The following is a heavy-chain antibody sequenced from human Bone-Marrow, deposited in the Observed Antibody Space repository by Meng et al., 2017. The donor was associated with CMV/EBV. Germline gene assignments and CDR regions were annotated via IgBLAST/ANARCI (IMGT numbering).Heavy chain of an antibody. V-gene: IGHV4-39*07. CDR2: IYYSGST. J-gene: IGHJ5*02. D-gene: IGHD5-12*01. CDR3: AREWEDSGYDSRWFDP. Sequence: SETLSLTCTVPGGSISSSSYYWGWIRQPPGKGLEWIGSIYYSGSTYYNPSLKSRVTISVDTSKNQFSLKLSSVTAADTAVYYCAREWEDSGYDSRWFDPRGQGTLVTVSS. CDR1: GGSISSSSYY.